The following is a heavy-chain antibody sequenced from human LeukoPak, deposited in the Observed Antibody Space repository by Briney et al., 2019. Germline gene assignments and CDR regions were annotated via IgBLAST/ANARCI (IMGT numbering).Heavy chain of an antibody. CDR2: ISGSGTNT. V-gene: IGHV3-23*01. J-gene: IGHJ4*02. Sequence: GGSLRLSCAASGFTFSSYAMSWVRQAPGKGLEWVSGISGSGTNTDYADSVKGRFTISRDNSKNTLSLQMNSLRAEDTAVYYCAKDRGYYYGSGSYYIDCWGQGTLVTVSS. D-gene: IGHD3-10*01. CDR3: AKDRGYYYGSGSYYIDC. CDR1: GFTFSSYA.